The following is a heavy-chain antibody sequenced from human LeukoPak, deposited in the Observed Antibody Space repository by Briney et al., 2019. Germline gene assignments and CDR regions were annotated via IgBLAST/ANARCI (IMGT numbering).Heavy chain of an antibody. V-gene: IGHV4-4*02. CDR2: ISLSGYT. CDR3: SIESGPYSPFGH. CDR1: GGFNTPPYY. Sequence: SGTLSLTCGVSGGFNTPPYYWRWFRHSPGRGLEWIGEISLSGYTGFNPSLRGRVTMSLDESKNHLSLTLTSVTAADTAIYYCSIESGPYSPFGHWGQGILVTVTT. J-gene: IGHJ4*02. D-gene: IGHD1-26*01.